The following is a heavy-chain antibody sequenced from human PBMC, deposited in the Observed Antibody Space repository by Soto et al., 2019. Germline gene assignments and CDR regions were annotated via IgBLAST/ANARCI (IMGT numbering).Heavy chain of an antibody. J-gene: IGHJ6*03. CDR1: GGSISSYY. D-gene: IGHD3-9*01. Sequence: SETLSLTCTVSGGSISSYYWSWIRQPPGKGLEWIGYIYYSGSTNYNPSLKCRVTISVDTSKNQFSLKLSSVTAADTAVYYCARVGYDILTGYLYYYYYMDVWGKGTTVTVSS. CDR2: IYYSGST. CDR3: ARVGYDILTGYLYYYYYMDV. V-gene: IGHV4-59*01.